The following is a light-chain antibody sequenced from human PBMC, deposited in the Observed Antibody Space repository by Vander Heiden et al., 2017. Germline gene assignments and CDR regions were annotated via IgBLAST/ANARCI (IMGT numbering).Light chain of an antibody. CDR1: QSVLYTSNNKNY. Sequence: EIVMTKSPDPLAVSLGERATINCKSSQSVLYTSNNKNYLAWYQQKPGQPPKLLIYWASTRESGVPDRLSGSGSGTDFTLTISSLQAEDVAFYYCQQYYSTPYTFGQGTKLEIK. CDR2: WAS. CDR3: QQYYSTPYT. J-gene: IGKJ2*01. V-gene: IGKV4-1*01.